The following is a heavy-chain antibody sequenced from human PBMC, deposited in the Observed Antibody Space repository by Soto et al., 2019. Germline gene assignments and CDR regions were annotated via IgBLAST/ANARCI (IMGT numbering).Heavy chain of an antibody. Sequence: PGGSLSLSCVACGFPGRYERLRWGGWASGKVLEWLATIKLDASEKKYVDSVKGRFTLSRDNAKNSLYLQMDSLRAEDTAVYYCARDSGYGSGTSVNHYLDYWGHGTLVTVSS. CDR1: GFPGRYER. J-gene: IGHJ4*01. CDR2: IKLDASEK. D-gene: IGHD3-10*01. V-gene: IGHV3-7*01. CDR3: ARDSGYGSGTSVNHYLDY.